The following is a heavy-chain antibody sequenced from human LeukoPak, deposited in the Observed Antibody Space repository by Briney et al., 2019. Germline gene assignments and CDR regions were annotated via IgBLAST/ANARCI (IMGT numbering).Heavy chain of an antibody. D-gene: IGHD6-13*01. J-gene: IGHJ4*02. Sequence: SETLSLTCAVYGGSFSGYYWSWIRQPPGKGLEWIGEINHSGSTNYNPSLKSRVTISVDTSKNQFSLKLSSVTAADTAVYYCAGISSALSDYWGQGTLVTVSS. CDR1: GGSFSGYY. CDR2: INHSGST. V-gene: IGHV4-34*09. CDR3: AGISSALSDY.